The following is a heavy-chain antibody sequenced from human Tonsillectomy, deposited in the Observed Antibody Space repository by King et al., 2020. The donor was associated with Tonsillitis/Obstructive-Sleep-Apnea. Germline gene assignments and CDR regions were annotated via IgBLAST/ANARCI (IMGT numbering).Heavy chain of an antibody. J-gene: IGHJ4*02. D-gene: IGHD6-19*01. V-gene: IGHV4-34*01. CDR3: ARVVQQLVYSSGWYDY. CDR2: INHSGST. Sequence: VQLQQWGAGLLKPSETLSLTCAVYGGSFSGYYWSWIRPPPGKGLEWIGEINHSGSTNYNPSLKSRVTISVDTSQNQFSLKLSSVTAADTAVYYCARVVQQLVYSSGWYDYWGQGTLVTVSS. CDR1: GGSFSGYY.